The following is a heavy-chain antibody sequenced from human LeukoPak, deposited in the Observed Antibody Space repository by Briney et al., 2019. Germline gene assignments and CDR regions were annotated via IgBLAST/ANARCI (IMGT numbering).Heavy chain of an antibody. CDR2: IYTSGST. D-gene: IGHD2-15*01. Sequence: SETLSLTCTVSGGSVCSYYWSWIRQPAGKGLEWIGRIYTSGSTNYNPSLKSRVTMSVDTSKNQFSLKLSSVTAADTAVYYCARVHGLVVAAWGYYYYMDVWGKGTTVTVSS. V-gene: IGHV4-4*07. CDR3: ARVHGLVVAAWGYYYYMDV. J-gene: IGHJ6*03. CDR1: GGSVCSYY.